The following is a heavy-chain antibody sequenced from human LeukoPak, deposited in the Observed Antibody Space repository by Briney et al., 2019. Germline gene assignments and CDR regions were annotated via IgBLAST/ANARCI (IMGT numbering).Heavy chain of an antibody. D-gene: IGHD2-2*01. CDR3: AQDPARGAALDS. CDR2: ITGSSAST. CDR1: GFAFSSFA. Sequence: QPGGSLRLSCAASGFAFSSFAMSWVRQAPGKGLEWVSAITGSSASTYYADSVKGRFTVSRDNSKNTLYLQINSLRAEDTAIYYCAQDPARGAALDSWGQGTMVTVSS. J-gene: IGHJ3*02. V-gene: IGHV3-23*01.